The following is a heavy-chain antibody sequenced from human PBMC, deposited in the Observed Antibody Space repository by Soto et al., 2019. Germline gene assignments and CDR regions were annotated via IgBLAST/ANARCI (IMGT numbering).Heavy chain of an antibody. CDR1: GGSISSSSYY. V-gene: IGHV4-39*01. Sequence: SETLSLTCTVSGGSISSSSYYWDWIRQPPGKGLEWIGSIYYSGSTYYNPSLKSRVTISVDTSKNQFSLKLSSVTAADTAVYYCARQGRYDYYYGMDVWGQGTTVTVSS. J-gene: IGHJ6*02. CDR3: ARQGRYDYYYGMDV. CDR2: IYYSGST. D-gene: IGHD3-16*01.